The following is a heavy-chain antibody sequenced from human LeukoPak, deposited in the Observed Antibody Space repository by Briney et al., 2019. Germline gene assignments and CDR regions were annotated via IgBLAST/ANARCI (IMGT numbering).Heavy chain of an antibody. CDR2: ISWNSGSI. Sequence: GRSLRLSCAASGFTFDDYAMHWVRQAPGKGLEWVSGISWNSGSIGYADSVKGRFTIPRDNAKNSLYLQMNSLRAEDTALYYCAKDSHPWVRDPYFDYWGQGTLVTVSS. D-gene: IGHD3-10*01. CDR1: GFTFDDYA. CDR3: AKDSHPWVRDPYFDY. V-gene: IGHV3-9*01. J-gene: IGHJ4*02.